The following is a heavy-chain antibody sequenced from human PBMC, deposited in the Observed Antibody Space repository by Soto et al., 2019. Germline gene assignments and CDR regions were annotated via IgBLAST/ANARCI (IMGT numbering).Heavy chain of an antibody. CDR3: AHRLYTSGWPWDTGVFDY. J-gene: IGHJ4*02. V-gene: IGHV2-5*02. CDR1: GFSLSTSGVG. CDR2: IYWDDDK. Sequence: QITLKESGPTPVKPTQTLTLTCTFSGFSLSTSGVGVGWIRQPPGKAPELLALIYWDDDKRYNPSLKTRLTITKDTSKNQVVLTMTTMDPVDTATYYCAHRLYTSGWPWDTGVFDYWGQGTLVSVSS. D-gene: IGHD6-19*01.